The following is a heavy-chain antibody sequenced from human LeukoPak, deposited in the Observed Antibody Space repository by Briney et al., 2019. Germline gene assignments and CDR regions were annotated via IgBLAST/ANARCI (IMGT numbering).Heavy chain of an antibody. Sequence: SETLSLTCTVSGGSISSYYWSWIRQPAGKGLEWIGRIYTSGSTNYNPSLKSRVTMSVDTSKNQFSLKLGSVTAADTAVYYCARGGEDYYESSGYQSPYNWFDPWGQGTLVTVSS. CDR1: GGSISSYY. J-gene: IGHJ5*02. CDR2: IYTSGST. V-gene: IGHV4-4*07. D-gene: IGHD3-22*01. CDR3: ARGGEDYYESSGYQSPYNWFDP.